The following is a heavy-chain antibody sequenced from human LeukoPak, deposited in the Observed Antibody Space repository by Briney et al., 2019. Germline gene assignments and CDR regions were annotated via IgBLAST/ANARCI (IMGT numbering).Heavy chain of an antibody. V-gene: IGHV4-34*01. D-gene: IGHD2-21*02. Sequence: PSETLSLTCTVTGDSITSGAYYWSWIRQPPGKGLEWIGEINHSGSTNYNPSLKSRVTISVDTSKNQFSLKLSSVTAADTAVYYCASAYCGSDCQIPWGQGTLVTVSS. J-gene: IGHJ5*02. CDR3: ASAYCGSDCQIP. CDR2: INHSGST. CDR1: GDSITSGAYY.